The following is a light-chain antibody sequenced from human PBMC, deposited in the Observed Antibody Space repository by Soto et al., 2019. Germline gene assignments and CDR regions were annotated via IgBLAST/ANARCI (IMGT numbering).Light chain of an antibody. V-gene: IGKV2-28*01. J-gene: IGKJ4*01. CDR1: QSLLYSNGYNY. CDR2: LGS. Sequence: DIVMTQSPLSLPVTPGEPASISCRSSQSLLYSNGYNYLDWYLQKPGQSPQLLIYLGSNRASGVPDRFRGSGSGTDFTLIISRVEAQDVGVYYCMQALQTPLTFGGGTKVEIK. CDR3: MQALQTPLT.